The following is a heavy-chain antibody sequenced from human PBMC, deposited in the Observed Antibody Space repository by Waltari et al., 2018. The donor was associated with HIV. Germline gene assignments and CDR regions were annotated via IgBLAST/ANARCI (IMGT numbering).Heavy chain of an antibody. CDR2: ISSSSSYR. V-gene: IGHV3-21*01. J-gene: IGHJ4*02. CDR1: GFTFSSYS. CDR3: ARDSNTMVRAFDY. D-gene: IGHD3-10*01. Sequence: EVQLVESGGGLVKPGGSLRLSCAASGFTFSSYSMNWVRQAPGKGLGWVASISSSSSYRKYADSVKGRFTIARDNAKNSLYLQMNSLRAEDTAVYYCARDSNTMVRAFDYWGQGTLVTVSS.